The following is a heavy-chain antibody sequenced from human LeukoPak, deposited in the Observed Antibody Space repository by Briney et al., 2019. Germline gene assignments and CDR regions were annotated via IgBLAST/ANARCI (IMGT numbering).Heavy chain of an antibody. Sequence: SETLSLTCTVSGGSISSGSYYWSWIRQPAGKGLEWIGRIYTSGSTNYNPSLKSRVTISVDTSKNQFSLKLSSATAADTAVYYCAREPYCSSTSCYEAGYWGQGTLVTVSS. CDR3: AREPYCSSTSCYEAGY. V-gene: IGHV4-61*02. CDR2: IYTSGST. J-gene: IGHJ4*02. D-gene: IGHD2-2*01. CDR1: GGSISSGSYY.